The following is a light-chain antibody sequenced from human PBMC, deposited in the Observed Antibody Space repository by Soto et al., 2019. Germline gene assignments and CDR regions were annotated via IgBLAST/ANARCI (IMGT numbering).Light chain of an antibody. CDR2: GAS. CDR1: QSVSSN. CDR3: QQHNNWPPYT. V-gene: IGKV3-15*01. J-gene: IGKJ2*01. Sequence: EIVMTQSPDTLSVSPGERATLSCRASQSVSSNLAWYRQKPGQAPRLLIYGASTRDNGVPARFSGSGSGTEFTLTISSLQSEDSAVYYCQQHNNWPPYTFGQGTKLEIK.